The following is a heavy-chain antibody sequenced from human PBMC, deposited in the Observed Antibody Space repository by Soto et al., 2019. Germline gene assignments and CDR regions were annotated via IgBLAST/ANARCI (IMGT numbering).Heavy chain of an antibody. D-gene: IGHD2-2*01. CDR2: MNPNSGKT. V-gene: IGHV1-8*01. CDR1: GYTFTNYD. Sequence: QVQLVQSGAEVKKPGASVKVSCKASGYTFTNYDINWVRQATGQGLEWMGWMNPNSGKTGYAQKFQGRVTMTRNTSISTAYMQLSRLRSEDTAVYYCARPLRYCSSTSCQYYFDYWGQGTLVTVSS. CDR3: ARPLRYCSSTSCQYYFDY. J-gene: IGHJ4*02.